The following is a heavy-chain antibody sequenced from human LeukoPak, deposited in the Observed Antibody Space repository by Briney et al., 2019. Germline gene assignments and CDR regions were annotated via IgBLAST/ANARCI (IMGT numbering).Heavy chain of an antibody. CDR2: IWYDGSNK. V-gene: IGHV3-33*01. Sequence: GGSLRLSCTASGFTFSSYGMHWVRQAPGKGLEWVAVIWYDGSNKYYADSVKGRFTISRDNSKNTLYLQMNSLRAEDTAVYYCARDAIRGNNWFDPWGQGTLVTVSS. J-gene: IGHJ5*02. CDR1: GFTFSSYG. CDR3: ARDAIRGNNWFDP. D-gene: IGHD1-26*01.